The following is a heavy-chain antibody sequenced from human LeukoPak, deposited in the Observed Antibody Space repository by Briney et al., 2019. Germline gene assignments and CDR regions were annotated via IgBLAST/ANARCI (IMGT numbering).Heavy chain of an antibody. CDR1: GGSISSYY. Sequence: PSETLSPTCTVSGGSISSYYWSWIRQPPGKGLEWIGYIYYSGSTNYNPSLKSRVTISVDTSKNQFSLKLSSVTAADTAVYYCASFSSSYAGDAFDIWGQGTMVTVSS. V-gene: IGHV4-59*01. CDR2: IYYSGST. CDR3: ASFSSSYAGDAFDI. D-gene: IGHD6-13*01. J-gene: IGHJ3*02.